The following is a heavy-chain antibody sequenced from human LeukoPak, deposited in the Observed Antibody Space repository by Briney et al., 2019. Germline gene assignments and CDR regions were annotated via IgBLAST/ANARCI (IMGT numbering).Heavy chain of an antibody. D-gene: IGHD6-13*01. CDR3: ARGRQPHWFDP. CDR2: INHSGST. J-gene: IGHJ5*02. Sequence: PSETQSLTCAVYGGSFSGYYWSWIRQPPGKGLEWIGEINHSGSTNYNPSLKSRVTISVDTSKNQFSLKLSSVTAADTAVYYCARGRQPHWFDPWGQGTLVTVSS. V-gene: IGHV4-34*01. CDR1: GGSFSGYY.